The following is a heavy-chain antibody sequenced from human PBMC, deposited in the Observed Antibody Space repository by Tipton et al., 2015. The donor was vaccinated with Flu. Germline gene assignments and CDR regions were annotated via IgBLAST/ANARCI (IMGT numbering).Heavy chain of an antibody. CDR2: IYHSGTT. V-gene: IGHV4-38-2*02. J-gene: IGHJ4*02. D-gene: IGHD2-2*01. Sequence: TLSLTCSVSGYSIRSAYYWGWVRRPPGKGLEWIGTIYHSGTTYYNPSLKSRLTISVDTSKNQFSLQLRSVTAADTAVYYCARDPSLGMPDYFDYWGQGTLVTASS. CDR3: ARDPSLGMPDYFDY. CDR1: GYSIRSAYY.